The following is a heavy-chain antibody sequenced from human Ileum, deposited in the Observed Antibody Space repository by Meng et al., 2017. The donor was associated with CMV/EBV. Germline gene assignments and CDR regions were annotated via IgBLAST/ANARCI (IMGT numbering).Heavy chain of an antibody. V-gene: IGHV4-34*01. Sequence: QLWGAGLFTPSETLSLTCDVYDASFSDFYWSWTRHLPGKGLEWIGEIHPSGSTHYNPSLESRVSISVHMSNNQFSLKVSSVTAADTAVYYCARGQDNHKGGVHWGQGTLVTVSS. CDR2: IHPSGST. CDR3: ARGQDNHKGGVH. D-gene: IGHD1-14*01. J-gene: IGHJ4*02. CDR1: DASFSDFY.